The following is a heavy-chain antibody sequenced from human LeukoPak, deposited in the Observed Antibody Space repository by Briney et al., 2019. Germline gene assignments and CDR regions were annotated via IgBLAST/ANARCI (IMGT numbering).Heavy chain of an antibody. J-gene: IGHJ4*02. CDR3: ARGEELVPDY. V-gene: IGHV4-59*01. CDR2: IYYSGST. D-gene: IGHD6-6*01. Sequence: SETLSLTRTVSGGSISSYYWSWIRQPPGKGPEWIGYIYYSGSTNYNPSLKSRVTISVDTSKNQFSLKLSSVTAADTAVYYCARGEELVPDYWGQGTLVTVSS. CDR1: GGSISSYY.